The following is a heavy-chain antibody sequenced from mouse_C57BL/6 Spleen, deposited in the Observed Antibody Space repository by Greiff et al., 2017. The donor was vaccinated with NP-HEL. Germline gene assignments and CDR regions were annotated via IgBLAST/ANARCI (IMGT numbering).Heavy chain of an antibody. V-gene: IGHV1-82*01. CDR1: GYAFSSSW. D-gene: IGHD2-5*01. Sequence: VKLVESGPELVKPGASVKISCKASGYAFSSSWMNWVKQRPGKGLEWIGRIYPGDGDTNYNGKFKGKATLTADKSSSTAYMQLSSLTSEDSAVYFCAPAYYSNYDWFAYWGQGTLVTVSA. CDR3: APAYYSNYDWFAY. CDR2: IYPGDGDT. J-gene: IGHJ3*01.